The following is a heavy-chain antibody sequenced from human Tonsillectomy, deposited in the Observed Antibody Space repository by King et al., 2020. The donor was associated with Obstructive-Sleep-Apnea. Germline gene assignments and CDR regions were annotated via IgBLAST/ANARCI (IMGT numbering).Heavy chain of an antibody. Sequence: VQLVESGGGVVQPGRSLRLSCAASGFTFSSYGMHWVRQAPGKGLEWVAVISYDGSNTYYADSVKGRFTISRDNSKNTLYLQMNSLRAEDTAVYYWAKDHVWLRSFWWTKPPKEYYFDYWGQGTLVTVSS. CDR2: ISYDGSNT. V-gene: IGHV3-30*18. CDR1: GFTFSSYG. J-gene: IGHJ4*02. CDR3: AKDHVWLRSFWWTKPPKEYYFDY. D-gene: IGHD5-12*01.